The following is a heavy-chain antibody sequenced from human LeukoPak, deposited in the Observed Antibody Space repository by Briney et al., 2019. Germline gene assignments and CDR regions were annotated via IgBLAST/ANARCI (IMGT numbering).Heavy chain of an antibody. CDR1: GYTFTSYG. CDR3: ARLFEYSSYYYYYMDV. V-gene: IGHV1-18*01. J-gene: IGHJ6*03. D-gene: IGHD5-18*01. Sequence: ASVTVSCKASGYTFTSYGISWVRQAPGQGLEWMGWISAYNGNTNYAQKLQGRVTITTDTSTSTAYMELRSLRSDDTAVYYCARLFEYSSYYYYYMDVWGKGTTVTISS. CDR2: ISAYNGNT.